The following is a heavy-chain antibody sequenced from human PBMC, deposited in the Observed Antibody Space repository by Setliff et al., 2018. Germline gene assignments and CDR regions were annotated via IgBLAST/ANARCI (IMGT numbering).Heavy chain of an antibody. Sequence: SETLSLTCTVSGGSISSGNYWSWIRQPPGKGLEWIGEINHSGSTNHNPSLKSRVTISVDTSKNQFSLNLSSVTAADTAMYYCARDYYDSRGSYAFDIWGQGTVVTVSS. CDR1: GGSISSGNY. CDR2: INHSGST. CDR3: ARDYYDSRGSYAFDI. V-gene: IGHV4-34*01. D-gene: IGHD3-22*01. J-gene: IGHJ3*02.